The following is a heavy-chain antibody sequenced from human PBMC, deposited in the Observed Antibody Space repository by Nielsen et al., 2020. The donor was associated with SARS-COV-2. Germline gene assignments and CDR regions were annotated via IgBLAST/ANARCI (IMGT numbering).Heavy chain of an antibody. J-gene: IGHJ5*02. V-gene: IGHV3-53*01. D-gene: IGHD3-10*01. CDR2: IYSGGST. Sequence: GGSLRLSCAASGFTVSSNYMSWVRQAPGKGLEWVSVIYSGGSTYYADSVKGRFSISRDNSKNTLYLQMNSLRAGDTAVYYCARYYYGSGSANWFDPWGQGTLVTVSS. CDR3: ARYYYGSGSANWFDP. CDR1: GFTVSSNY.